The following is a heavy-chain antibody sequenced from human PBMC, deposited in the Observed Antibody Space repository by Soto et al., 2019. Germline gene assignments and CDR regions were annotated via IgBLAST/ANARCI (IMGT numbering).Heavy chain of an antibody. Sequence: QVQLVESGGGVVQPGRSLRLSCAASGFTFSSYAMHWVRQAPGKGLEWVAVISYDGSNKYYADSVKGRFTISRDNSKNSLYLQMNSLRAEDTAVYYCARGYHYYDSSGYDDYWGQGTLVTVSS. CDR2: ISYDGSNK. V-gene: IGHV3-30-3*01. J-gene: IGHJ4*02. CDR1: GFTFSSYA. CDR3: ARGYHYYDSSGYDDY. D-gene: IGHD3-22*01.